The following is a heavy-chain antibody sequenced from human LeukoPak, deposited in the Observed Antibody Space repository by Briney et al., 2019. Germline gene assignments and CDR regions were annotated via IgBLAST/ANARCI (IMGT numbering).Heavy chain of an antibody. D-gene: IGHD3-22*01. CDR3: ASRSKRYDSSGYFDY. J-gene: IGHJ4*02. Sequence: SETLSLTCAVYGGSFSGYYWSWIRQPPGKGLEWIGEINHSGSTNYNPSLKSRVTISVDTSKNQFSLKLSSVTAADTAVYYCASRSKRYDSSGYFDYWGQGTLVTVSS. CDR1: GGSFSGYY. CDR2: INHSGST. V-gene: IGHV4-34*01.